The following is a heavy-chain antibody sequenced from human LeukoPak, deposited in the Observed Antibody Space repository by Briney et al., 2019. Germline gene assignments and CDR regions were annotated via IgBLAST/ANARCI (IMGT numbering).Heavy chain of an antibody. Sequence: SQTLSLTCAVSGGSISSGGYSWSWVRQPPGKGLEWIGYIYHSGSTYYNPSLKSRVTISVDRSKNQFSLKLSSVTAADTAVYYCARGYSSWYPGLGRDYFDYWGQGTLVTVSS. J-gene: IGHJ4*02. CDR1: GGSISSGGYS. CDR3: ARGYSSWYPGLGRDYFDY. D-gene: IGHD6-13*01. CDR2: IYHSGST. V-gene: IGHV4-30-2*01.